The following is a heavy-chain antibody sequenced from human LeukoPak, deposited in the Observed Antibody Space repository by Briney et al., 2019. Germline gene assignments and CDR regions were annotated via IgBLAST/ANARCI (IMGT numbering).Heavy chain of an antibody. CDR3: ARGRYDFWSGYYDY. Sequence: GASVKVSCKASGYTFTSYGISWVRRAPGQGLEWMGWISAYNGNTNYAQKLQGRVTMTTDTSTSTAYMELRSLRSDDTAVYYCARGRYDFWSGYYDYWGQGTLVTVSS. CDR2: ISAYNGNT. J-gene: IGHJ4*02. CDR1: GYTFTSYG. D-gene: IGHD3-3*01. V-gene: IGHV1-18*01.